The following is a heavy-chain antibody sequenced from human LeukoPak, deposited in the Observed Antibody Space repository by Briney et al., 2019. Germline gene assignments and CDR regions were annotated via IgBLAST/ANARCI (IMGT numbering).Heavy chain of an antibody. CDR1: GFTFSTYR. Sequence: GGSLRLSCVASGFTFSTYRMSWVRQAPGKGLVWVANIIQDGSAKNYVDSVKGRFTISRDNAKNSLYLQMNSLRAEDTAVYYCARVTSYYYNTSGDYYFDHWGQGALVTVSS. V-gene: IGHV3-7*04. CDR2: IIQDGSAK. D-gene: IGHD3-22*01. CDR3: ARVTSYYYNTSGDYYFDH. J-gene: IGHJ4*02.